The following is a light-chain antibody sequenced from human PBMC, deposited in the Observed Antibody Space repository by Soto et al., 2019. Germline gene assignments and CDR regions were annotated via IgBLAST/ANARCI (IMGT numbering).Light chain of an antibody. CDR1: NIGRKS. J-gene: IGLJ1*01. Sequence: SYELTQPLSVSVALGQTARITCGGNNIGRKSVHWYQQKPGQAPVLVIYRDTNRPSGIPERFSGSNSGNTATLTISRAQAGDEADYYCQVWDSSTVFGTGTKVTVL. CDR3: QVWDSSTV. V-gene: IGLV3-9*01. CDR2: RDT.